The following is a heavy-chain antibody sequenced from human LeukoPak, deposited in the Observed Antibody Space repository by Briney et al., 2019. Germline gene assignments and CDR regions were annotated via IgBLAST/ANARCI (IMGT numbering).Heavy chain of an antibody. Sequence: ASVKVSCKTSGYSFTSYYIHWVRQAPGQGLEWMGWINPSSGGTEYAQKFQGRVTMTADTSISTAYMELSRLRSDDQAVYYCARDMLAVPSNWFDPWGQGTLVTVSS. J-gene: IGHJ5*02. V-gene: IGHV1-2*02. CDR2: INPSSGGT. CDR3: ARDMLAVPSNWFDP. D-gene: IGHD2-8*01. CDR1: GYSFTSYY.